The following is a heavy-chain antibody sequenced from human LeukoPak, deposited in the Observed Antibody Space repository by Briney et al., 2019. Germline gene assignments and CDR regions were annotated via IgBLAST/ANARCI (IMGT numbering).Heavy chain of an antibody. J-gene: IGHJ6*03. V-gene: IGHV4-31*03. CDR1: GGSISSGGYY. CDR2: IYYSGST. Sequence: PSETLSLTCTISGGSISSGGYYWSWIRQHPGKGLEWIGYIYYSGSTYYNPSLKSRVTISVDTSKNQFSLKLSSVTAADTAVYYCARVVRAVAAKVGLHMDVWGKGATVTVSS. CDR3: ARVVRAVAAKVGLHMDV. D-gene: IGHD2-15*01.